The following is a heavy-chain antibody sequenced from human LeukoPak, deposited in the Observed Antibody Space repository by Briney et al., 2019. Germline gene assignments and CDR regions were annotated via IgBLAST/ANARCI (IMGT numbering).Heavy chain of an antibody. J-gene: IGHJ4*02. D-gene: IGHD6-13*01. Sequence: SKTLSLTCTVSGGSMSSYYWTWIRQPPGKGLEWIGYIYYSGSTNYNPSLKSRVTISIDTSKNQFSLKLSSVTAADTAVYYCARGLKGLPGRGYPSKRSSSSWADYWGQGTLVTVSS. CDR1: GGSMSSYY. V-gene: IGHV4-59*12. CDR3: ARGLKGLPGRGYPSKRSSSSWADY. CDR2: IYYSGST.